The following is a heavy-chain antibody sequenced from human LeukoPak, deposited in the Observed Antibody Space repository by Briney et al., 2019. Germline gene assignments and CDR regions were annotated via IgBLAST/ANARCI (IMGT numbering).Heavy chain of an antibody. D-gene: IGHD2-15*01. J-gene: IGHJ5*02. CDR2: ISGSGGST. CDR1: GFTFSSYA. V-gene: IGHV3-23*01. Sequence: GGSLRLSCAASGFTFSSYAMSWVRQAPGKGLEWVSAISGSGGSTYYADSVKGRFTISRDNSKNTLYLQMNSLRSDDTAVYYCARGRVVGGTKSLTYHWLDPWGQGTLVTVSS. CDR3: ARGRVVGGTKSLTYHWLDP.